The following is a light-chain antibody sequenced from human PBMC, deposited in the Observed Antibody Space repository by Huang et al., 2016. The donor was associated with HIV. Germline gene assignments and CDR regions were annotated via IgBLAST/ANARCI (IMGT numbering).Light chain of an antibody. J-gene: IGKJ1*01. CDR2: SAS. V-gene: IGKV3-15*01. Sequence: EILMTQSTATLSVSPGEGATLSCRASASVGTNLAWFQQKPGQAPRLLIYSASTRATGFPARVSGSGSGTEFTLTISSLQSEDFAVYYCLQYNDWWTFGRGTKVEIK. CDR1: ASVGTN. CDR3: LQYNDWWT.